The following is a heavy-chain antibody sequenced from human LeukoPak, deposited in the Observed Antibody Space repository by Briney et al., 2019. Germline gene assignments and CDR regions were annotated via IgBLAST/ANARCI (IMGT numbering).Heavy chain of an antibody. CDR3: ARDDSPRPVTTYYYYYMDV. CDR2: INTNTGNP. Sequence: ASVEVSCKASGYTFTTCAMNWVRQAPGQGLEWMGWINTNTGNPTYAQGFTGRFVFSLDTSVSTAYLQISSLKAEDTAVYYCARDDSPRPVTTYYYYYMDVWGKGTTVTVSS. V-gene: IGHV7-4-1*02. D-gene: IGHD1-14*01. J-gene: IGHJ6*03. CDR1: GYTFTTCA.